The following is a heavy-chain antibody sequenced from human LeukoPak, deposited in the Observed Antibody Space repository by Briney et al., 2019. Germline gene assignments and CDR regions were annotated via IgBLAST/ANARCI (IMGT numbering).Heavy chain of an antibody. D-gene: IGHD6-13*01. V-gene: IGHV1-2*02. CDR1: GYTFINSA. J-gene: IGHJ5*02. Sequence: ASVKVSCKASGYTFINSAICWGRHAPGQGLEWMGWINPNSGGTNYAQKFQGRVTMTRDTSISTAYMELSRLRSDDTAVYYCARDRQQDGFDPWGQGTLVTVSS. CDR2: INPNSGGT. CDR3: ARDRQQDGFDP.